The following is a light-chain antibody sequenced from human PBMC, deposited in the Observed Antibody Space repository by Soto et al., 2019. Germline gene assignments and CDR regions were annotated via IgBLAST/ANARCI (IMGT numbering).Light chain of an antibody. V-gene: IGKV2-28*01. CDR2: LGS. CDR1: ESLLHSSGYYF. J-gene: IGKJ1*01. CDR3: MQTLQTRT. Sequence: DIVMTQSPLSLPVTPGEPASISCRSSESLLHSSGYYFLDWYLQKPGQSPQLLIYLGSHRASGVPDRFSGSGSGTDSTLKISRVEAEDVGIYYCMQTLQTRTFGQGTKVDIK.